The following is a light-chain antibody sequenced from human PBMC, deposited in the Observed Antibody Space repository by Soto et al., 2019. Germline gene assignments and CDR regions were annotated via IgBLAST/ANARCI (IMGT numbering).Light chain of an antibody. J-gene: IGKJ2*01. CDR1: QSVSSN. V-gene: IGKV3-15*01. CDR2: GAS. Sequence: EIVMTQSPATLSVSPGERATLSCRASQSVSSNLAWYQQKPGQAPRLLIYGASTRATGIPARFSGSRSGTEFTLTISSLQSEDFAVYYCQQSGSSFYTFGQGTKLEIK. CDR3: QQSGSSFYT.